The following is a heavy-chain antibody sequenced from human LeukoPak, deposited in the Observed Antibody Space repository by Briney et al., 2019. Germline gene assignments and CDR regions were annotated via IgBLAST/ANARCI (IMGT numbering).Heavy chain of an antibody. J-gene: IGHJ4*02. D-gene: IGHD3-9*01. CDR3: ARAIIKVGFDY. CDR2: IYTSGST. Sequence: SETLSLTCTVSGASISSYYWTWIRQPAGKGLEWIGRIYTSGSTNYNPSLKSRVTISVDTSKNQFSLKLSSVTAADTAVYYCARAIIKVGFDYWGQGTLVTVSS. CDR1: GASISSYY. V-gene: IGHV4-4*07.